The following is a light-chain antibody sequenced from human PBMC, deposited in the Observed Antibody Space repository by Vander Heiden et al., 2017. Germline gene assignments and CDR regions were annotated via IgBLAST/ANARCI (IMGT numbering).Light chain of an antibody. CDR1: QDLSNY. J-gene: IGKJ3*01. V-gene: IGKV1-33*01. CDR2: DAS. Sequence: DIQLTQSPSSLSASVGDRVPITCQASQDLSNYLNWYQQKPGKAPKLLIYDASNLETGVPSRFSGSGSGTDFTFTISSLQPEDVATYYCHQSVNFPPTFGPGTTVDFK. CDR3: HQSVNFPPT.